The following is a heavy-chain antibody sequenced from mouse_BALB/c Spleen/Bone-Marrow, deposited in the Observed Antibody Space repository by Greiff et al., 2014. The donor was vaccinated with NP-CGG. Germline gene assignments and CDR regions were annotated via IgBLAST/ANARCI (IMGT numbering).Heavy chain of an antibody. J-gene: IGHJ2*01. V-gene: IGHV1S135*01. CDR1: GYAFTNYN. CDR2: IDPYSGGT. D-gene: IGHD2-14*01. Sequence: EVQLVESGPELVKPGASVKASCKASGYAFTNYNMNWVKQSHGKSLEWIGYIDPYSGGTNYNQKFRGKATLTVDKSSSTAYMHLNSLTSEDSAVYYCSRGVLAYFDYWGQGTTLTVSS. CDR3: SRGVLAYFDY.